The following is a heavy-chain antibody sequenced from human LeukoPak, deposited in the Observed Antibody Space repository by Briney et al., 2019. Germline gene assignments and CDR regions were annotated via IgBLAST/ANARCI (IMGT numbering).Heavy chain of an antibody. D-gene: IGHD3-22*01. J-gene: IGHJ4*02. Sequence: GGSLRLSCAASGFTFSSYSMNWVRQAPGKGLECVSYISSSSTIYHADSVKGRFTISRDNAKNPLYLQMNSLRAEDTAVYYCARDFHRRVYDSSGYSPYWGQGTLVTVSS. V-gene: IGHV3-48*01. CDR3: ARDFHRRVYDSSGYSPY. CDR2: ISSSSTI. CDR1: GFTFSSYS.